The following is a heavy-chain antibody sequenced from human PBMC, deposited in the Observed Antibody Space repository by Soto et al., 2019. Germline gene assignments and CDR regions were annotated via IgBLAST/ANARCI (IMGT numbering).Heavy chain of an antibody. Sequence: QGQLVKSGAEVKKPGASVKVSCRASGYTFSTYGVSWVRQAPGQGLESMGWITVSNGNTNYVDNLQGRVTMTTDTSTSTAYMELWRLRSDDTAVYYCARSYSYGSYWYFDDWGQGTLVIVSS. V-gene: IGHV1-18*04. D-gene: IGHD5-18*01. J-gene: IGHJ4*02. CDR2: ITVSNGNT. CDR1: GYTFSTYG. CDR3: ARSYSYGSYWYFDD.